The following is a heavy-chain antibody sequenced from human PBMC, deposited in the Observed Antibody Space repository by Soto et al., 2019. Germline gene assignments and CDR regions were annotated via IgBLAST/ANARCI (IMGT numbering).Heavy chain of an antibody. Sequence: SETLSLTCTVSGGSISSGGYYWSWIRQHPGKGLEWIGYIYYSGSTYYNPSLKSRVTISVDTSKNQFSLKRSSVTAADTAVYYCATSGGAYYGSGSYLLSYYFDYWGQGTLVTVSS. CDR2: IYYSGST. V-gene: IGHV4-31*03. CDR1: GGSISSGGYY. D-gene: IGHD3-10*01. CDR3: ATSGGAYYGSGSYLLSYYFDY. J-gene: IGHJ4*02.